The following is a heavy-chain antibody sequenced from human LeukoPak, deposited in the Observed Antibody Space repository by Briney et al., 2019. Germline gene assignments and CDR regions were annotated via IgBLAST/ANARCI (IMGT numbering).Heavy chain of an antibody. CDR1: GFTFGDYA. Sequence: GGSLRLSCTASGFTFGDYAMSWVRQAPGKGLEWVGFIRSKAYGGTTEYAASVKGRFTISRDDSKSIAYLQMNSLKTEDTAVYYCTREYVHAYYDSSEPDLPFDYWGQGTLVTVSS. V-gene: IGHV3-49*04. D-gene: IGHD3-22*01. CDR2: IRSKAYGGTT. J-gene: IGHJ4*02. CDR3: TREYVHAYYDSSEPDLPFDY.